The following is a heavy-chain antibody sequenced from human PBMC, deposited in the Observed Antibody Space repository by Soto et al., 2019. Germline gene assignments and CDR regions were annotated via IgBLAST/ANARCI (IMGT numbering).Heavy chain of an antibody. CDR3: ARGFASTYFKPPQFDY. J-gene: IGHJ4*02. CDR1: GGSFSGYY. V-gene: IGHV4-34*01. D-gene: IGHD3-10*01. Sequence: SETLSLTCAVYGGSFSGYYWSWIRQPPGKGLEWIGEINHSGSTNYNPSLKSRVTISVDTSKNQFSLKLSSVTAADTAVYYCARGFASTYFKPPQFDYWGQGTLVTVSS. CDR2: INHSGST.